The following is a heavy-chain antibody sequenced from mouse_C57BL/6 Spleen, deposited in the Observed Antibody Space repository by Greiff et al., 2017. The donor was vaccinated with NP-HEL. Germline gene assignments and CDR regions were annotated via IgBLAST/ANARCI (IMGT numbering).Heavy chain of an antibody. D-gene: IGHD2-5*01. CDR2: INYDGSST. CDR3: ARGGYSNYGAMDY. Sequence: EVQLVESEGGLVQPGSSMKLSCTASGFTFSDYYMAWVRQVPEKGLEWVANINYDGSSTYYLDSLKSRFIISRDNAKNILYLQMSSLKSEDTATYYCARGGYSNYGAMDYWGQGTSVTVSS. CDR1: GFTFSDYY. J-gene: IGHJ4*01. V-gene: IGHV5-16*01.